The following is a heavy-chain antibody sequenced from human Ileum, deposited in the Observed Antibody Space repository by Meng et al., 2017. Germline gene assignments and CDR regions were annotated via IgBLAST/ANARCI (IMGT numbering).Heavy chain of an antibody. CDR2: FDPEDGET. CDR1: GYTLTELS. CDR3: AKSTLIAAAVGSYHYYYVMDV. V-gene: IGHV1-24*01. J-gene: IGHJ6*02. D-gene: IGHD6-13*01. Sequence: ASVKVSCKVSGYTLTELSMHWVRQAPGKGLEWMGGFDPEDGETIYAQKFQGRVTMTEDTSTDTAYRELSSLRSEDTAVYYCAKSTLIAAAVGSYHYYYVMDVWGQGTTVTVSS.